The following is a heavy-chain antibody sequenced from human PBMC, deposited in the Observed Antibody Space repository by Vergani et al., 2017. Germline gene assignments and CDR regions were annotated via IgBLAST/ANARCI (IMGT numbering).Heavy chain of an antibody. CDR1: GFTFSNYA. Sequence: EVQLLESGGGLVQPGGSLRLSCAASGFTFSNYAMSWVRQAPRKGLEWVPTISNSDDNTHYADSVKGRFFISRDNSKNTLYLQMNSLRAEDTAVYYCAIGSNNHDWGQGTLVTVSS. J-gene: IGHJ4*02. CDR2: ISNSDDNT. D-gene: IGHD1-14*01. V-gene: IGHV3-23*01. CDR3: AIGSNNHD.